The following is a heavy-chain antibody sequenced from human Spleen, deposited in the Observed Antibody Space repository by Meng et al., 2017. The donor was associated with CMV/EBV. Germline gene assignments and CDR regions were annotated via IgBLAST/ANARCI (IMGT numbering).Heavy chain of an antibody. CDR2: SSGSGDTT. V-gene: IGHV3-23*01. D-gene: IGHD6-13*01. CDR3: ARISRGAAAGPYYFDY. CDR1: GFTFSSYG. Sequence: GESLKISCAASGFTFSSYGMSWVRQAPGKGLEWVSESSGSGDTTFYADSVKGRFTISRDNSKSTLYLQMNSLRGEDTAVYYCARISRGAAAGPYYFDYWGQGTLVTVSS. J-gene: IGHJ4*02.